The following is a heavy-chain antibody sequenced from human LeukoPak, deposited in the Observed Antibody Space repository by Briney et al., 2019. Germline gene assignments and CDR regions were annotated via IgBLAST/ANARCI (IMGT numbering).Heavy chain of an antibody. V-gene: IGHV3-23*01. J-gene: IGHJ4*02. CDR3: ARDDSWELLSLLDY. CDR1: GLTFDIYS. CDR2: VSNSGAIT. Sequence: GGSLRLSCEASGLTFDIYSMSWVRQAPGKGLEWVGDVSNSGAITMYADSVKGRFTISRDNSKNTVYLQMNSLRAEDTAVYYCARDDSWELLSLLDYWGQGTLVTVSS. D-gene: IGHD1-26*01.